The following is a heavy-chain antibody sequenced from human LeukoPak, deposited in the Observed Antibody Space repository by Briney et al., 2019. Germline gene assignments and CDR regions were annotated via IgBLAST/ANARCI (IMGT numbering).Heavy chain of an antibody. J-gene: IGHJ5*02. V-gene: IGHV4-59*12. CDR3: ARGLGRVTTVIRGFDP. CDR2: IYFTGST. D-gene: IGHD4-17*01. Sequence: TSETLSLTCTVSGDSINDYYWGWIRQPPGKGLEWIGYIYFTGSTRYNPSLESRVTISVDTSKNQFSLKLSSVTAADTAVYYCARGLGRVTTVIRGFDPWGQGTLVTVSS. CDR1: GDSINDYY.